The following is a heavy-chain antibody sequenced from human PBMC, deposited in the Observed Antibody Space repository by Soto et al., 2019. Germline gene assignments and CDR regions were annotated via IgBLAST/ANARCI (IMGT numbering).Heavy chain of an antibody. CDR2: INPNSGGT. Sequence: ASVKVSCKASGYTFTGYYMHWVRQAPGRGLEWMGWINPNSGGTNYAQKFQGRVTMTRDTSISTAYMELSRLRSDDTAVYYCARDHLSVFGVVYTYYYYYGMDVWGQGTTVTVSS. V-gene: IGHV1-2*02. J-gene: IGHJ6*02. D-gene: IGHD3-3*02. CDR3: ARDHLSVFGVVYTYYYYYGMDV. CDR1: GYTFTGYY.